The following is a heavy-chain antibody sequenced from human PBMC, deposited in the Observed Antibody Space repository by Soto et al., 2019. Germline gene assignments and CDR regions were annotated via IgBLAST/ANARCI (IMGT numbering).Heavy chain of an antibody. Sequence: QVQLVKSGAEVKKPGASVKVSCKAAGYTFTSYGLIWVRQAPGQGLEWMGWISAYNGNTNYDQKLQGRATMTTDTSTITAYMELRSLKSDVTAVYYCARVGILVGATNPGDYWGQGTLVTVSS. D-gene: IGHD1-26*01. V-gene: IGHV1-18*01. CDR3: ARVGILVGATNPGDY. CDR2: ISAYNGNT. J-gene: IGHJ4*02. CDR1: GYTFTSYG.